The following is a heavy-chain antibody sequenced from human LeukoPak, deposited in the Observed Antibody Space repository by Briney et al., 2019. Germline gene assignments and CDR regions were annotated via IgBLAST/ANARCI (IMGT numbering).Heavy chain of an antibody. V-gene: IGHV4-4*02. CDR1: GGSILTTNW. Sequence: SGTLSLTCAVSGGSILTTNWWSWVRQPPGKGLEWIGEINHSGSTNYNPSLKSRATISVDTSKNQFSLKLSSVTAADTAVYYCASRGYGFDYWGQGTLVTVSS. CDR2: INHSGST. J-gene: IGHJ4*02. CDR3: ASRGYGFDY. D-gene: IGHD5-18*01.